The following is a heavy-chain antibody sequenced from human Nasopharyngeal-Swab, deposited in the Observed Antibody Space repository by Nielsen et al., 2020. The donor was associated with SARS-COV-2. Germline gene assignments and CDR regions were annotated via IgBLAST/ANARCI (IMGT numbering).Heavy chain of an antibody. CDR2: INGDGSST. CDR3: ARGGLYSNYLFDY. D-gene: IGHD4-11*01. V-gene: IGHV3-74*01. Sequence: GESLKISCAASGFTFSSYWMHWVRQAPGKGLVWVSRINGDGSSTTYADSVRGRFTISSDNAKNMLYLQLNSLRAEDTAVYYCARGGLYSNYLFDYWGRGTLVTVSS. CDR1: GFTFSSYW. J-gene: IGHJ4*02.